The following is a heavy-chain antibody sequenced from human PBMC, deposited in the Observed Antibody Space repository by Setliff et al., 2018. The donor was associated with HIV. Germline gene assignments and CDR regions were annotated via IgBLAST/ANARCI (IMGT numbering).Heavy chain of an antibody. Sequence: SETLSLTCAVIGESFSGYYWTWIRQPPGKGLEWIGEIDHSGTTDYNPSLESRVTISVDTSKNHFSLKLTSVTAADTAIYYCARGRDYTGSWFRPFYLDFWGHGNLVTVSS. D-gene: IGHD3-3*01. CDR3: ARGRDYTGSWFRPFYLDF. CDR1: GESFSGYY. V-gene: IGHV4-34*01. J-gene: IGHJ4*01. CDR2: IDHSGTT.